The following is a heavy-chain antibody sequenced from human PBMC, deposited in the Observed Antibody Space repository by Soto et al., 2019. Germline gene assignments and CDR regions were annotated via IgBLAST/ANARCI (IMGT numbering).Heavy chain of an antibody. J-gene: IGHJ4*02. Sequence: QVQLVESGGGLVKPGGSLRLSCAASRFTFSDYSMSWIRQAPGRGPEWVSYISTSGSTIFYADSVKGRFTMSRDNTMSSLYLQMNSLRVEDAAIYYCAREGPRKGTYLFDYWGQGTLVTVSS. CDR3: AREGPRKGTYLFDY. CDR1: RFTFSDYS. V-gene: IGHV3-11*01. CDR2: ISTSGSTI. D-gene: IGHD3-10*01.